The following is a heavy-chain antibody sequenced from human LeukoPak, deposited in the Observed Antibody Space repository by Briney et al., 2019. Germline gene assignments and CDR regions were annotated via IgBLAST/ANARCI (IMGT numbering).Heavy chain of an antibody. Sequence: GGSLRLSCAASGFTFSSYAMSWVRQAPGKGLEWVSVISGSGGSTYYADSVKGRFTISRDNSKNTLYLQMNSLRAEDTAVYYCAKGRYSSGWYPIDYWGQGTLVTVSS. CDR1: GFTFSSYA. V-gene: IGHV3-23*01. CDR3: AKGRYSSGWYPIDY. J-gene: IGHJ4*02. D-gene: IGHD6-19*01. CDR2: ISGSGGST.